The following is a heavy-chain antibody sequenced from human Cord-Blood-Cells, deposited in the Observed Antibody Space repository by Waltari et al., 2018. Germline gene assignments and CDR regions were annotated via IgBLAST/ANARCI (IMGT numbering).Heavy chain of an antibody. CDR3: ASITHYYDSSGYYEYFQH. CDR1: GGSFSCSY. CDR2: INHSGST. D-gene: IGHD3-22*01. V-gene: IGHV4-34*01. J-gene: IGHJ1*01. Sequence: QVQLQQWGAGLLKPSETLSLTCAVYGGSFSCSYWRCIRQPPGKGLEWIGEINHSGSTNYNPSLKSRVTISVDTSKNQFSLKLSSVTAADTAVYYCASITHYYDSSGYYEYFQHWGQGTLVTVSS.